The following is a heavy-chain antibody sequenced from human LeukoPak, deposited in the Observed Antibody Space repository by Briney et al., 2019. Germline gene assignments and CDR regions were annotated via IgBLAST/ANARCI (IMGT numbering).Heavy chain of an antibody. V-gene: IGHV4-34*01. Sequence: SETLSLTCAVYGGSFSGYYWSWIRQPPGKGVEWIGEINHSGSTNYNPSLKSRVTISVDTSKNQFSLKLSSVTAADTAVYYCARGKDEPNYYYYYMDVWGKGTTVTVSS. D-gene: IGHD1-14*01. CDR3: ARGKDEPNYYYYYMDV. CDR2: INHSGST. CDR1: GGSFSGYY. J-gene: IGHJ6*03.